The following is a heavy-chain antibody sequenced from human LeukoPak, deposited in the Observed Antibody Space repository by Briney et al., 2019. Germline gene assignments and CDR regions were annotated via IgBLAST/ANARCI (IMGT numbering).Heavy chain of an antibody. D-gene: IGHD6-19*01. CDR2: ISSSSSTI. CDR3: ARDAPYSSGWYDDAFDI. V-gene: IGHV3-48*04. Sequence: GGSLRLSCAASGFTFSSYSMNWVRQAPGKGLEWVSYISSSSSTIYYADSVKGRFTTSRDNAKNSLYLQMNSLRAEDTAVYYCARDAPYSSGWYDDAFDIWGQGTMVTVSS. J-gene: IGHJ3*02. CDR1: GFTFSSYS.